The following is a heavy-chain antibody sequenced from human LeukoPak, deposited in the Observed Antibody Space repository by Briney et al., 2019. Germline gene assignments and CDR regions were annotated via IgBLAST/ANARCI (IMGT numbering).Heavy chain of an antibody. V-gene: IGHV4-4*07. CDR1: GGSISSYY. CDR2: IYTSGST. J-gene: IGHJ4*02. Sequence: SETLSLTCTVSGGSISSYYWSWIRQPAGKGLEWIGRIYTSGSTNYNPSLKSRVTMSVDTSKNQFSLKLSSVTAADTAVYYCARGHPLNARIWFGELLYPGYWGQGTLVTVSS. D-gene: IGHD3-10*01. CDR3: ARGHPLNARIWFGELLYPGY.